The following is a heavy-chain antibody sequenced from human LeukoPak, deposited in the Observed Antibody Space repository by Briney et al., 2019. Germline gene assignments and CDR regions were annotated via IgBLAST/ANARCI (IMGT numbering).Heavy chain of an antibody. CDR2: IRYDGSDK. CDR1: GFTFSSYG. D-gene: IGHD5-18*01. J-gene: IGHJ4*02. V-gene: IGHV3-30*02. CDR3: AKDDLGTAFYFDH. Sequence: GGSLRLSCAASGFTFSSYGMHWVRQAPGKGLEWVAFIRYDGSDKYYADSVNGRFTISGDNSKNTLYLEMNSLRAEDTAAYYCAKDDLGTAFYFDHWGQGTLVTVSS.